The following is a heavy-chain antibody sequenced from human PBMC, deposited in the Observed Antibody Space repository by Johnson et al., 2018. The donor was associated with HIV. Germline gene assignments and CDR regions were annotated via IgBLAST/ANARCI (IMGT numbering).Heavy chain of an antibody. J-gene: IGHJ3*02. Sequence: VQLVESGGGLVQPGGSLRLSCAGSGISVTRNYMSWVRQAPGKGLEWVSLIYSGDNTKYADSVKGRFTISRDNSKNTLFLQMNSLRPEDTAVYYCARVSLAYSYGYDAFDILGQGTRVTVSS. V-gene: IGHV3-66*02. CDR1: GISVTRNY. CDR3: ARVSLAYSYGYDAFDI. CDR2: IYSGDNT. D-gene: IGHD5-18*01.